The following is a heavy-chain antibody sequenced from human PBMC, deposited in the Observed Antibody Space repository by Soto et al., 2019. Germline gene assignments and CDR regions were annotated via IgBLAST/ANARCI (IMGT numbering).Heavy chain of an antibody. J-gene: IGHJ4*02. CDR2: ITEDGSGT. D-gene: IGHD2-8*01. CDR3: VRGTNGWRGMDY. V-gene: IGHV3-74*01. CDR1: GFTFSSYP. Sequence: GGSLRLSCATSGFTFSSYPIHWVRQAPGKGPLWVSRITEDGSGTTYADSVKGRFTVTRDNAKNTMYLQMSGLGAEDTAVYHCVRGTNGWRGMDYWGQGTLVTVSS.